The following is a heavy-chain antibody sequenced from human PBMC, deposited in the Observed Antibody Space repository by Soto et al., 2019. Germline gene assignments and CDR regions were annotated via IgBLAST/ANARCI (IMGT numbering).Heavy chain of an antibody. D-gene: IGHD1-7*01. Sequence: QMQLVQSGAEVKKPGASVKVSCKASGGTFSSYAISWVRQAPGQGLEWMGGIIPIFGTSNYAQKFKGRVTITADQSTSKANMERSSLRYEDTAVYYCPTGPWELCHYWGQGTLVTVS. CDR1: GGTFSSYA. J-gene: IGHJ4*02. CDR3: PTGPWELCHY. V-gene: IGHV1-69*01. CDR2: IIPIFGTS.